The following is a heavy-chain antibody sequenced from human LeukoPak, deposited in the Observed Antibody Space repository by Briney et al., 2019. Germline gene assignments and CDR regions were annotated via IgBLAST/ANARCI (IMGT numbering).Heavy chain of an antibody. CDR1: GFTFSSYA. J-gene: IGHJ4*02. CDR3: AKGACSSTSCHRYFDWLFDY. V-gene: IGHV3-23*01. Sequence: HPGGSLRLSCAASGFTFSSYAMSWVRQAPGKGLEWVSAISGSGGSTYYADSVKGRFTISRDNSKNTLYLQMNSLRAEDTAVYYCAKGACSSTSCHRYFDWLFDYWGQGTLVTVSS. CDR2: ISGSGGST. D-gene: IGHD2-2*01.